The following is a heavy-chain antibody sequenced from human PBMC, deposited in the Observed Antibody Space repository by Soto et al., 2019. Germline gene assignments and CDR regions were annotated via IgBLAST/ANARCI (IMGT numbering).Heavy chain of an antibody. CDR1: GDSISSRSYY. V-gene: IGHV4-39*01. CDR3: ARQRTSVVSQAYFDV. J-gene: IGHJ4*02. CDR2: IYYSGST. Sequence: SETLSLTCTVTGDSISSRSYYWGWIRQPPGKGLEWIGSIYYSGSTYNNPSLRSRVSMSIDTSKDQFSLKLKSVTAADTALYFCARQRTSVVSQAYFDVWGPGXLVTVYS. D-gene: IGHD2-21*01.